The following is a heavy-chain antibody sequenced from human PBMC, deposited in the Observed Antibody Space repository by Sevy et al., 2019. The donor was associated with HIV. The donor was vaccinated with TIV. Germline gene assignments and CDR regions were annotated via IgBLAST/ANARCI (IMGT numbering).Heavy chain of an antibody. Sequence: GGSLRLSCATSGFTFSDAWMNWVRQAPGKGLEWVARIKSKTDSGTRDFAAPVKGRFTISRDDSKNTVYLQMTSLKDEDTGVYLCACGTGTSDFDHWGQGTLVTVSS. CDR2: IKSKTDSGTR. CDR3: ACGTGTSDFDH. D-gene: IGHD1-1*01. V-gene: IGHV3-15*01. J-gene: IGHJ4*02. CDR1: GFTFSDAW.